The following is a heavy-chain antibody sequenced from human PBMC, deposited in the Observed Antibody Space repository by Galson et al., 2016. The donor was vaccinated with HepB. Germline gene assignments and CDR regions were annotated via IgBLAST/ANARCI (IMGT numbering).Heavy chain of an antibody. CDR3: ARRGGSYYYFDY. D-gene: IGHD1-26*01. J-gene: IGHJ4*02. CDR2: IIPFFGPA. V-gene: IGHV1-69*13. Sequence: SVKVSCKASGGTFSSYAISWVRQAPGQGLEWMGGIIPFFGPANHAQKFQGRVTITADESTSTVYMELRSLRSEETAVYYCARRGGSYYYFDYWGQGTLVTVSS. CDR1: GGTFSSYA.